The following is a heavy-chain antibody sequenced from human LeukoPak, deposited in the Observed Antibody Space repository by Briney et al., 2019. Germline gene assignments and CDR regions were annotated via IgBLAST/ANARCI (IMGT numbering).Heavy chain of an antibody. Sequence: GGSLRLSCAASGCTFSSYSMNWVRQAPGKGLEWVSSISSSSSYIYYADSVKGRFTSCRDNAKNSLYLQMNSLRAEDTAVYYCARESYDSSGYYYGGGFDYWGQGTLVTVSS. V-gene: IGHV3-21*01. CDR3: ARESYDSSGYYYGGGFDY. J-gene: IGHJ4*02. D-gene: IGHD3-22*01. CDR2: ISSSSSYI. CDR1: GCTFSSYS.